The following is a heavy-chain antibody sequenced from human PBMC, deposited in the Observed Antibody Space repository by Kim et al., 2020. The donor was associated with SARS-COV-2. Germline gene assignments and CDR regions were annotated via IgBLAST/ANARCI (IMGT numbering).Heavy chain of an antibody. CDR2: IYYSGST. V-gene: IGHV4-39*01. Sequence: SETLSLTCTVSGGSISSSSYYWGWIRQPPGKGLEWIGSIYYSGSTYYNPSLKSRVTISVDTSKNQFSLKLSSVTAADTAVYYCARLEVDSGSDGVMNYYYYYGMDVWGPGTTVTVSS. J-gene: IGHJ6*02. D-gene: IGHD1-26*01. CDR3: ARLEVDSGSDGVMNYYYYYGMDV. CDR1: GGSISSSSYY.